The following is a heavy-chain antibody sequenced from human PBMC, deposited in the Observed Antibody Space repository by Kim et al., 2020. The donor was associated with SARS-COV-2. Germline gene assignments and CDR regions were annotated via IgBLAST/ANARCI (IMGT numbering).Heavy chain of an antibody. CDR1: GYIFTDYY. D-gene: IGHD1-26*01. J-gene: IGHJ4*01. Sequence: ASVKVSCKASGYIFTDYYMHWVRQAPGQGLEWMGWVHPQSGGTKYAQQFQGWVTMTRDTSISTGYMELMSLRSDDTAVYFCARANSGSYYTFHFDYWGHGSLVTVSS. CDR3: ARANSGSYYTFHFDY. V-gene: IGHV1-2*04. CDR2: VHPQSGGT.